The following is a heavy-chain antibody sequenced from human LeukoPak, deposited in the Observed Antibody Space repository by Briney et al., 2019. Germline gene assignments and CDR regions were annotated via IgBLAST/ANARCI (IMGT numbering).Heavy chain of an antibody. D-gene: IGHD2-21*02. V-gene: IGHV4-4*02. CDR3: AVYCGGDCYSGVNNWFDP. CDR1: GGSISSNNW. CDR2: IYHSGST. Sequence: SETLSLTCAVSGGSISSNNWWSWGRQPPGKVLEWIGEIYHSGSTNYNPSLKSRVTISVDKSKNQFSLKLSSVTAADTAVYYCAVYCGGDCYSGVNNWFDPWGQGTLVTVSS. J-gene: IGHJ5*02.